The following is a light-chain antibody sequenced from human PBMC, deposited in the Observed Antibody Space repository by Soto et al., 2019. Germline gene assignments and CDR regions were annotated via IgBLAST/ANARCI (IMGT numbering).Light chain of an antibody. CDR2: AAS. CDR3: QQSYSTPYT. Sequence: DIQMTQSPSSLSASVGDRVTITCRASQSISSYLNWYQQKPGKAPKLLIYAASSLQSGVPSRFSGSGSGPDFTLTISSLQPEDFATYYCQQSYSTPYTLGQGTKVDIK. V-gene: IGKV1-39*01. J-gene: IGKJ2*01. CDR1: QSISSY.